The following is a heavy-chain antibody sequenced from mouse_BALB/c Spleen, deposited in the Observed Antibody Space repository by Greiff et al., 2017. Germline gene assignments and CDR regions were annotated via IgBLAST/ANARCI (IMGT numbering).Heavy chain of an antibody. CDR2: IDPANGNT. CDR3: AGVFAY. V-gene: IGHV14-3*02. J-gene: IGHJ3*01. CDR1: GFNIKDTY. Sequence: EVKLMESGAELVKPGASVKLSCTASGFNIKDTYMHWVKQRPEQGLEWIGRIDPANGNTKYDPKFQGKATITADTSSNTAYLQLSSLTSEDTAVYYCAGVFAYWGQGTLVTVSA.